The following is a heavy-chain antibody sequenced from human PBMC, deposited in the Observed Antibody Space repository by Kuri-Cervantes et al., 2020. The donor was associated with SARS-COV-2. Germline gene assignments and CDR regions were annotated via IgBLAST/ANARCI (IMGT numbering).Heavy chain of an antibody. J-gene: IGHJ3*02. V-gene: IGHV3-30*04. Sequence: GESLKISCAASGFTFSSYAMHWVRQAPGKGLEWVAVISYDGSNKYYADSVKGRFTISRDNSKNTLYLQMNSLRAEDTAVHYCARDGLTTIFGVVTNDAFDIWGQGTMVTVSS. CDR1: GFTFSSYA. CDR3: ARDGLTTIFGVVTNDAFDI. CDR2: ISYDGSNK. D-gene: IGHD3-3*01.